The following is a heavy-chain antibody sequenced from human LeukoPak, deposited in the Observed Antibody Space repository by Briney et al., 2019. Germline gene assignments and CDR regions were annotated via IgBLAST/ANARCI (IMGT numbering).Heavy chain of an antibody. CDR1: GGSISSSNW. V-gene: IGHV4-4*02. D-gene: IGHD3-3*01. Sequence: SETLSLTCAVSGGSISSSNWWSWVRQPPGKGLEWIGEIYHSGSTNYNPSLKSRVTISVDKSKNQFSLKLSSVTAADTAVYYCASFGSTIFGGYYYYYMDVWGKGTTVTVSS. CDR3: ASFGSTIFGGYYYYYMDV. J-gene: IGHJ6*03. CDR2: IYHSGST.